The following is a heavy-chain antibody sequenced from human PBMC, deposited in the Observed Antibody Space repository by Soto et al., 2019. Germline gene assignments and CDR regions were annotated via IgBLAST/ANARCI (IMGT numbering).Heavy chain of an antibody. V-gene: IGHV3-21*01. D-gene: IGHD6-13*01. CDR3: ARVCRQQLVLFRRVTPGYYGMDV. Sequence: PGGSLRLSCAASGFTFSSYSMNWVRQAPGKGLEWVSSISSSSSYIYYADSVKGRFTISRDNAKNSLYLQMNSLRAEDTAVYYCARVCRQQLVLFRRVTPGYYGMDVWGQGTTVTVSS. J-gene: IGHJ6*02. CDR1: GFTFSSYS. CDR2: ISSSSSYI.